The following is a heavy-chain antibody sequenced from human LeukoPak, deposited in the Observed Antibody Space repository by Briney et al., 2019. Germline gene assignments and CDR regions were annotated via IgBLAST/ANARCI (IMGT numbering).Heavy chain of an antibody. V-gene: IGHV3-21*04. CDR1: GFTFSSYS. Sequence: NPGGSLRLSCAASGFTFSSYSMNWVRQAPGKGLEWVSSISSSSSYIYYADSVKGRFTISRDNSKNTLYLQMNSLRAEDTAVYYCAKGIYSSGWSYFDYWGHGTLVTVSS. CDR3: AKGIYSSGWSYFDY. CDR2: ISSSSSYI. J-gene: IGHJ4*01. D-gene: IGHD6-19*01.